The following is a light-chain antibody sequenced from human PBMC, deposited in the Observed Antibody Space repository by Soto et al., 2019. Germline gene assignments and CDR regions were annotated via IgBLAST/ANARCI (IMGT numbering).Light chain of an antibody. CDR1: SSNIGSNY. J-gene: IGLJ1*01. CDR3: AAWDDSLSGRSYV. Sequence: QSVLTQPPSASGTPGQRVTISCSGSSSNIGSNYVYWYQQLPGTAPKLLIYRNNQRPSGVPDRFSGSKSGTSASLAISGLRSEDEADCYCAAWDDSLSGRSYVFGTGTKLTVL. V-gene: IGLV1-47*01. CDR2: RNN.